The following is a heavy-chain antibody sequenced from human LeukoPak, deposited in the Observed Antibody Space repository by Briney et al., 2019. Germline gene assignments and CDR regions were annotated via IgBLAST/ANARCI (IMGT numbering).Heavy chain of an antibody. CDR2: IYHSGST. CDR3: ARDRPATTPRGAFDI. J-gene: IGHJ3*02. V-gene: IGHV4-38-2*02. CDR1: GYSISSGYY. Sequence: PSETLSLTCTVSGYSISSGYYWGWIRQPPGKGLEWIGSIYHSGSTYYNPSLKSRVTISVDTSKNQFSLKLSSVTAADTAVYYCARDRPATTPRGAFDIWGQGTMVTVSS. D-gene: IGHD5-12*01.